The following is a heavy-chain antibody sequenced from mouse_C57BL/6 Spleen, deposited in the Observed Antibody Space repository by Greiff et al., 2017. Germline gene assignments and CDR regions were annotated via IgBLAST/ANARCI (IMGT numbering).Heavy chain of an antibody. J-gene: IGHJ2*01. CDR1: GYTFTSYD. D-gene: IGHD2-4*01. CDR3: ARSRDYDYDGRAFDY. CDR2: IYPRDGST. Sequence: QVQLQQSGPELVKPGASVKLSCKASGYTFTSYDINWVKQRPGQGLEWIGWIYPRDGSTKYDEKFKGKATLTVDTSSSTAYMELHSLTSADSAVYFCARSRDYDYDGRAFDYWGQGTTLTVSS. V-gene: IGHV1-85*01.